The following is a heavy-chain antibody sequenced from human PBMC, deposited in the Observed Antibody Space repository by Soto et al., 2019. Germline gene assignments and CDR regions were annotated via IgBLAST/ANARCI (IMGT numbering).Heavy chain of an antibody. J-gene: IGHJ5*02. CDR2: INAGNGNT. Sequence: GASVKVSCKASGYTFTSYAMHWVRQAPGQRLEWMGWINAGNGNTKYSQKFQGRVTITRDTSASTAYMELSSLRSEDTAVYYCARYPMKLGYCSSTSCSRLPGHANNWFDPWGQGTLVTSPQ. V-gene: IGHV1-3*01. CDR3: ARYPMKLGYCSSTSCSRLPGHANNWFDP. CDR1: GYTFTSYA. D-gene: IGHD2-2*01.